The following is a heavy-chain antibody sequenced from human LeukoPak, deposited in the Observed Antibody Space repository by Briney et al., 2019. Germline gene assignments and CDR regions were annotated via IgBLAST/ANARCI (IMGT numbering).Heavy chain of an antibody. CDR2: VSNDGSNQ. V-gene: IGHV3-30-3*01. CDR1: GFTFTYYA. CDR3: ARGPDPVVRGPRRAFDL. Sequence: PGGSLRLSCAASGFTFTYYAMHWVRQAPGKGLEWVSVVSNDGSNQDYTDSVKGRFIISRDDSKSTVYLQMNSLRVDDTAMYHCARGPDPVVRGPRRAFDLWGQGTMVTVSS. J-gene: IGHJ3*01. D-gene: IGHD3-10*01.